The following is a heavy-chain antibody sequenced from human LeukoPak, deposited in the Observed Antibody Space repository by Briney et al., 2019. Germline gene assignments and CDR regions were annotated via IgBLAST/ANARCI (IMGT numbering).Heavy chain of an antibody. J-gene: IGHJ6*03. Sequence: SETLSLTCAVYGGSFSDYYWSWIRQPPGKGLEWIGEINRSGSTNYNPSLKSRVTISVDTSKNQFSLKLSSVTAADTAVYYCARLRRYYGSGSYQIIAYRYYYMDVWGKGTTVTISS. D-gene: IGHD3-10*01. V-gene: IGHV4-34*01. CDR3: ARLRRYYGSGSYQIIAYRYYYMDV. CDR1: GGSFSDYY. CDR2: INRSGST.